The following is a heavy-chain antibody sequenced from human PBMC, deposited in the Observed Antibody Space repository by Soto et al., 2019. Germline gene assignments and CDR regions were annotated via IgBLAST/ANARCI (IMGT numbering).Heavy chain of an antibody. CDR3: VRGDGDCYECHGYVGRH. CDR1: GFTFSSYW. V-gene: IGHV3-74*01. CDR2: MNMDGNRI. J-gene: IGHJ1*01. Sequence: PGGSLRLSCAASGFTFSSYWMHWVRQAPGKGLEWVSRMNMDGNRISYVDSVKGRCTISRDNAKNTFYMEMNSARVEDTAVYYCVRGDGDCYECHGYVGRHWDKG. D-gene: IGHD2-21*01.